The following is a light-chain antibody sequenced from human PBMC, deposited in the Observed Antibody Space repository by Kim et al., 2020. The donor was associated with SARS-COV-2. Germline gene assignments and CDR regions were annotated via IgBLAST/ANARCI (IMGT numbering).Light chain of an antibody. J-gene: IGLJ2*01. CDR3: QAWDSSTVV. CDR1: KLGNKY. V-gene: IGLV3-1*01. Sequence: VSPGQTANIICSGDKLGNKYACWYQQKPGQSPVLVIFKDTKRPSGIPERFSGSNSGNTATLTISGTQAMDEADYYCQAWDSSTVVFGGGTQLTVL. CDR2: KDT.